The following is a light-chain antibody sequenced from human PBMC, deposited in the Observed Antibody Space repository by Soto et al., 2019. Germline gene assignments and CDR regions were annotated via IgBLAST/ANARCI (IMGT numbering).Light chain of an antibody. J-gene: IGLJ1*01. V-gene: IGLV1-51*01. CDR1: SSNIGGNS. CDR2: DDN. CDR3: GSWDSSLSAYV. Sequence: QSVLTQPPSASAAPGQKVTISCSGSSSNIGGNSVSWYQQLPGTAPKLLIYDDNKRPSGIPDRFSGSKSGTSATLGITGFQTGDEADYYCGSWDSSLSAYVFGTGTKV.